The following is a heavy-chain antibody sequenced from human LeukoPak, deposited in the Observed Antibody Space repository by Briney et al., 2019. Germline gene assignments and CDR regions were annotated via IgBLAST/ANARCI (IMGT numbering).Heavy chain of an antibody. CDR3: ARDPGSPRGYFDL. V-gene: IGHV4-59*12. Sequence: SETLSLTCTVSGDSIISYYWSWIRQPPGKGLEWIGYIYHSGSTYYNPSLKSRVTISVDRSKNQFSLKLSSVTAADTAVYYCARDPGSPRGYFDLWGRGTLVTVSS. CDR2: IYHSGST. D-gene: IGHD2-15*01. CDR1: GDSIISYY. J-gene: IGHJ2*01.